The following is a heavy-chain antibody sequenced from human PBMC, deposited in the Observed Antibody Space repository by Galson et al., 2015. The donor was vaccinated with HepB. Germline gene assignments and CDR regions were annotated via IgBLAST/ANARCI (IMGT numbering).Heavy chain of an antibody. CDR1: GGSISSGGYS. J-gene: IGHJ4*02. D-gene: IGHD2-21*01. V-gene: IGHV4-30-2*01. Sequence: TLSLTCAVSGGSISSGGYSWSWIRQPPGKGLEWIGYIYHSGSTYYNPSLKSRVTISVDRSKNQFSLKLSSVTAADTAVYYCARSYSQTDYIFDYWGQGTLVTVSS. CDR3: ARSYSQTDYIFDY. CDR2: IYHSGST.